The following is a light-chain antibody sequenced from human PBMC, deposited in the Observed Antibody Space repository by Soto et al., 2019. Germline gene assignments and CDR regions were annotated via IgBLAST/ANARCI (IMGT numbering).Light chain of an antibody. Sequence: EIVMTQSPATLSVSPGGRATLSFRASQSISGPLAWYQQTPGQAPRLLIYGASRRATGFPARFSGSGAGTEFTLTISSLQSKDFAVYYCQQFDNWPWTFGQGTKVDIK. CDR2: GAS. CDR1: QSISGP. CDR3: QQFDNWPWT. V-gene: IGKV3-15*01. J-gene: IGKJ1*01.